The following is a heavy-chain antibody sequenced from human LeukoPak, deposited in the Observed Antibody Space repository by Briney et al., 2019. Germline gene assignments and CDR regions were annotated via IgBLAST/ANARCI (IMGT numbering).Heavy chain of an antibody. CDR2: ISSSSSYI. J-gene: IGHJ4*02. Sequence: GGSLRLSCAASGFTFSSYSMNWVRQASGKGLEWVSSISSSSSYIYYADSVKGRFTISRDNAKNSLYLQMNSLRAEDTAVYYCARDRITTFDYWGQGTLVTVSS. V-gene: IGHV3-21*01. CDR3: ARDRITTFDY. CDR1: GFTFSSYS. D-gene: IGHD3-22*01.